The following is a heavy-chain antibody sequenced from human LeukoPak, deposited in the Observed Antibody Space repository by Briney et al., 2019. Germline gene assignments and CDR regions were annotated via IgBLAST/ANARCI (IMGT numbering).Heavy chain of an antibody. Sequence: ASVKVSCKASGYTFTGYYMHWVRQAPGQGLEWMGWINPNSGGTNYAQNFQGRVTMTRDMSISTAYLELSRLRSDDTAVYYCASDTYYYGSGSSGPSDIWGQGTMVTVSS. CDR2: INPNSGGT. CDR3: ASDTYYYGSGSSGPSDI. D-gene: IGHD3-10*01. V-gene: IGHV1-2*02. J-gene: IGHJ3*02. CDR1: GYTFTGYY.